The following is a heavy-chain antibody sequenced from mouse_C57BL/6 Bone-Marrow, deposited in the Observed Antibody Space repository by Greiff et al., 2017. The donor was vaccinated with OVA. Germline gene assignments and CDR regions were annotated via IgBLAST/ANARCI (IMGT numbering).Heavy chain of an antibody. D-gene: IGHD1-1*01. J-gene: IGHJ4*01. CDR3: ARAYYGSSFYYYAMDY. V-gene: IGHV3-1*01. Sequence: EVKLQESGPGMVKPSQSLSLTCTVTGYSITSGYDWHWIRHFPGNKLEWMGYISYSGSTNYNPSLKSRISITHDTSKNHFFLKLNSVTTEDTATYYCARAYYGSSFYYYAMDYWGQGTSVTVSS. CDR2: ISYSGST. CDR1: GYSITSGYD.